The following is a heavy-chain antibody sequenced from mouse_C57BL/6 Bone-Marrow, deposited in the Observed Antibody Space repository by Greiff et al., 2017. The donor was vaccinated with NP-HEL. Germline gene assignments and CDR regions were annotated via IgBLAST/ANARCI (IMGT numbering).Heavy chain of an antibody. V-gene: IGHV1-64*01. Sequence: QVQLQQSGAELVKPGASVKLSCKASGYTFTSYWMHWVKQRPGQGLEWIGMIHPNSGSTNYNEKFKSKATLTVDKSSSTAYMQLSSLTSEDSAVYYCASTRRYWFAYWGQGTLVTVSA. CDR3: ASTRRYWFAY. CDR2: IHPNSGST. D-gene: IGHD2-12*01. J-gene: IGHJ3*01. CDR1: GYTFTSYW.